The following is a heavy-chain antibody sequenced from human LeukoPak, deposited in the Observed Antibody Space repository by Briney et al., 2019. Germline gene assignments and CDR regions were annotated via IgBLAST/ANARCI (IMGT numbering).Heavy chain of an antibody. J-gene: IGHJ4*02. Sequence: PSETLSLTCTVSGGSISSYYWSWIRQPPGKGLEWIGYIYYSGSTNYNPSLKSRVTISVDTSKNQFSLKLSSVTAADTAVYYRARGLAARTLIYFDYWGQGTLVTVSS. CDR3: ARGLAARTLIYFDY. CDR1: GGSISSYY. V-gene: IGHV4-59*01. CDR2: IYYSGST. D-gene: IGHD6-6*01.